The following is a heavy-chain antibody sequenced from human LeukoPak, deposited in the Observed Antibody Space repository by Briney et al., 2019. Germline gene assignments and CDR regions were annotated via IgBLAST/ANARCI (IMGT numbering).Heavy chain of an antibody. CDR2: IYTSGST. CDR3: ARDIGVVAARHAFDI. D-gene: IGHD6-6*01. Sequence: PSETLSLTCTVSGGSISSYYWSWIRQPAGKGLEWIGRIYTSGSTNYNPSLKSRVTISVDTSKNQFSLKLSSVTAADTAVYYCARDIGVVAARHAFDIWGQGTMVTVSS. V-gene: IGHV4-4*07. J-gene: IGHJ3*02. CDR1: GGSISSYY.